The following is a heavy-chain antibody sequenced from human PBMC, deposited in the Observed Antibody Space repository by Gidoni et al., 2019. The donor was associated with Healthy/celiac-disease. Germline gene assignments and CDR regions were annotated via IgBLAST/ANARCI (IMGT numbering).Heavy chain of an antibody. CDR3: ARGGPGSGSYGYYYGMDV. V-gene: IGHV1-46*01. D-gene: IGHD3-10*01. Sequence: QVQLVQSGAEVKKPGASVKVSCKASGYTFTSYYLHWVRQAPGQGLEWMGIINPSGGSTSYAQKFQGRVTMTRYTSTSTVYMELSSLRSEDTAVYYCARGGPGSGSYGYYYGMDVWGQGTTVTVSS. CDR2: INPSGGST. J-gene: IGHJ6*02. CDR1: GYTFTSYY.